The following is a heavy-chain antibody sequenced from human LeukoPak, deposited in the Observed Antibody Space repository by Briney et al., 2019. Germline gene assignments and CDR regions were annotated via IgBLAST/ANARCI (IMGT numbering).Heavy chain of an antibody. V-gene: IGHV3-23*01. J-gene: IGHJ4*02. Sequence: GGSLRLSCVASGFTFRNYAMSWVRQAPGKGLESVSTISGSASDTHYADSVKGRFTISRDNSKNTLFLHMDSLRADDTAVYYCAKDGEDWGQGTLVTVSS. CDR2: ISGSASDT. CDR1: GFTFRNYA. CDR3: AKDGED. D-gene: IGHD2-21*01.